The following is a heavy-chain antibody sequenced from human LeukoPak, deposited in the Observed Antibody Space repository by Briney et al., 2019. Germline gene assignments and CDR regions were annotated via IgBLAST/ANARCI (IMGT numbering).Heavy chain of an antibody. J-gene: IGHJ4*02. CDR1: GYTFTGYY. CDR2: INPSGGST. CDR3: ARGAGEGIAARPYYFDY. Sequence: ASVKVSCKASGYTFTGYYMHWVRQAPGQGLEWMGIINPSGGSTSYAQKFQGRVTMTRDTSTSTVYMELSSLRSEDTAIYYCARGAGEGIAARPYYFDYCGQGTLVTVSS. V-gene: IGHV1-46*01. D-gene: IGHD6-6*01.